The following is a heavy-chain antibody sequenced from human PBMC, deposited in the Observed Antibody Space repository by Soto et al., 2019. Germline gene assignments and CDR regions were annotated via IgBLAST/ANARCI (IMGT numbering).Heavy chain of an antibody. J-gene: IGHJ4*02. CDR2: IWYDGSNK. CDR3: AREVEEEQCFDY. Sequence: GGSLRLSCAASGFTFSSYGMHWVRQAPGKGLEWVAVIWYDGSNKYYADSVKGRFTISRDNSKNTLYLQMNSLRAEDTAVYYCAREVEEEQCFDYWGQGTLVTVSS. CDR1: GFTFSSYG. V-gene: IGHV3-33*01. D-gene: IGHD6-19*01.